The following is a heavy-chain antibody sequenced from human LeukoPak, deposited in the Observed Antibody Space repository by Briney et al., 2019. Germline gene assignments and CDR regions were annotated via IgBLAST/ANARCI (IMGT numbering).Heavy chain of an antibody. CDR1: GFTFGDYA. CDR3: TREGYSGYDLGDY. D-gene: IGHD5-12*01. CDR2: IRSTAYGGTT. V-gene: IGHV3-49*03. J-gene: IGHJ4*02. Sequence: QAGGSLRLSCTASGFTFGDYAMTWFRQAPGKGLEWVGFIRSTAYGGTTEYAASVKGRFTISRDDSESIAYLQMNSLKTEDTAVYYCTREGYSGYDLGDYWGQGTLVTVSS.